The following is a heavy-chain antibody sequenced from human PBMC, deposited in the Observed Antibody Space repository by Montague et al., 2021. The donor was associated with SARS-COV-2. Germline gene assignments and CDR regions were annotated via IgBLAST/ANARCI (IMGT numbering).Heavy chain of an antibody. CDR1: GNSLSNSRYF. J-gene: IGHJ4*02. CDR2: FYFGGKF. CDR3: ARHSGGSEVAVLDY. Sequence: SETLSLTCSVSGNSLSNSRYFWGWIRQPPRKGLEWIGSFYFGGKFLYNSSLESRVTISVDTSKNQFSLQLSSVTASDTAVYYCARHSGGSEVAVLDYWGQGILVTVSS. D-gene: IGHD6-19*01. V-gene: IGHV4-39*01.